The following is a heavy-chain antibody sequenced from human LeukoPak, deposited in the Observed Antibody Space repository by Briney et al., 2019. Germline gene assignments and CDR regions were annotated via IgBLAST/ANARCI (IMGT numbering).Heavy chain of an antibody. J-gene: IGHJ6*02. V-gene: IGHV4-34*01. CDR2: INHSGST. Sequence: GSLRLSCAASGFTFSSYSMNWIRQPPGKGLEWIGEINHSGSTNYNPSLKSRVTISVDTSKNQFSLKLSSVTAADTAVYYCARVVPAVISYYYYGMDVWGQGTTVTVSS. D-gene: IGHD2-2*01. CDR3: ARVVPAVISYYYYGMDV. CDR1: GFTFSSYS.